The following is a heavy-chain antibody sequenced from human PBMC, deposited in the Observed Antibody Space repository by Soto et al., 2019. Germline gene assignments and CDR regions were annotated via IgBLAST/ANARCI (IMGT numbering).Heavy chain of an antibody. Sequence: GGSLRLSCAASGFTFSSYGMHWVRQAPGKGLEWVAVISYDGSNKYYADSVKGRFTISRDNSKNTLYLQMNSPRAEDTAVYYCAKDAAGASIVVVPAAIPYYYYGMDVWGQGTTVTVSS. CDR2: ISYDGSNK. CDR1: GFTFSSYG. J-gene: IGHJ6*02. CDR3: AKDAAGASIVVVPAAIPYYYYGMDV. V-gene: IGHV3-30*18. D-gene: IGHD2-2*02.